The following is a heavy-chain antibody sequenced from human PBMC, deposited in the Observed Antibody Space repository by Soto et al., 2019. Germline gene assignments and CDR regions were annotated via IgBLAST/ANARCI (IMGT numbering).Heavy chain of an antibody. V-gene: IGHV1-69*13. CDR1: GGTFSSYA. CDR2: IIPIFGTA. Sequence: SVKVSCKASGGTFSSYAISWVRQAPGQGLEWMGGIIPIFGTANYAQKFQGRVTITADESTSTAYMELSSLRSEDTAVYYCARDSVESDGYYYYGMDVWGQGTTVTVS. J-gene: IGHJ6*02. CDR3: ARDSVESDGYYYYGMDV. D-gene: IGHD2-15*01.